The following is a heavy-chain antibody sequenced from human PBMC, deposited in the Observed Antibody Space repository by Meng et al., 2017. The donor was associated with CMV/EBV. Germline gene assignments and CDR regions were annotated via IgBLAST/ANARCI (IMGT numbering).Heavy chain of an antibody. Sequence: GFTFSTYAMHWVRQTPGKGLEWVAVISYDGSNKYYADSVKGRFTISRDNSKNTLHLQMNTLRAEDTALYYCARGGYYDSSGQNWFDPWGQGTLVTVS. D-gene: IGHD3-22*01. CDR2: ISYDGSNK. V-gene: IGHV3-30-3*01. CDR3: ARGGYYDSSGQNWFDP. J-gene: IGHJ5*02. CDR1: GFTFSTYA.